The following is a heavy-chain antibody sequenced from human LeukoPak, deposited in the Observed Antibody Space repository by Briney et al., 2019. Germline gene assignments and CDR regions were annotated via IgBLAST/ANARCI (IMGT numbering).Heavy chain of an antibody. J-gene: IGHJ4*02. CDR1: GYTFTSYD. CDR3: ARDGDYCSGGSCYYYFDY. D-gene: IGHD2-15*01. Sequence: ASVKVSCKASGYTFTSYDINWVRQATGQGLEWMGWMNTNTGNPTYAQGFTGRFVFSLDTSVSTAYLQISSLKAEDTAVYYCARDGDYCSGGSCYYYFDYWGQGTLVTVSS. CDR2: MNTNTGNP. V-gene: IGHV7-4-1*02.